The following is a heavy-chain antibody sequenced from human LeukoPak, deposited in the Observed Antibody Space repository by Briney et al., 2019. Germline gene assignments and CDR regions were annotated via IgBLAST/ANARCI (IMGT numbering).Heavy chain of an antibody. J-gene: IGHJ5*01. CDR1: GGSISTYY. CDR2: IYTSGST. D-gene: IGHD2-15*01. CDR3: ARHLEGGNGFDP. V-gene: IGHV4-4*07. Sequence: SETLSLTCTVSGGSISTYYWSCIRQPAGKGLEWIGRIYTSGSTNYNPSLESRVTMSVDTSKNQFSLKLSSVTAADTAVYYCARHLEGGNGFDPWGQGTLVTVSS.